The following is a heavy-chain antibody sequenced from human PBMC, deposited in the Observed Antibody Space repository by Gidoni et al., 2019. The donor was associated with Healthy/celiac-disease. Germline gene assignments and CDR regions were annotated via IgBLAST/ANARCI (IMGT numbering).Heavy chain of an antibody. V-gene: IGHV3-15*01. CDR1: GFTFSNSW. J-gene: IGHJ4*02. D-gene: IGHD6-13*01. CDR2: IKSKTDGGTT. Sequence: EVQLVESGGGLVKPGGSLRLSCAASGFTFSNSWLSWVSQAPGKGLEWVSRIKSKTDGGTTDYAAPVKGRFTIAREDSKNTLYLQMNSLKTEDTAVYYCTTDPGKGMGSSWDPPFDYWGQGTLVTVSS. CDR3: TTDPGKGMGSSWDPPFDY.